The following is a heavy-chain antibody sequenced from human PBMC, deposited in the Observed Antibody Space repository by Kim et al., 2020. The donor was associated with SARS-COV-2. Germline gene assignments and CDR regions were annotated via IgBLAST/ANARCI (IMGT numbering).Heavy chain of an antibody. D-gene: IGHD6-13*01. V-gene: IGHV1-24*01. CDR3: ATETGPANSSSWYVGPLYYYYGMDV. CDR2: FDPEDGET. CDR1: GYTLTELS. Sequence: ASVKVSCKVSGYTLTELSMHWVRQAPGKGLEWMGGFDPEDGETIYAQKFQGRVTMTEDTSTDTAYMELSSLRSEDTAVYYCATETGPANSSSWYVGPLYYYYGMDVWGQGTTVTVSS. J-gene: IGHJ6*02.